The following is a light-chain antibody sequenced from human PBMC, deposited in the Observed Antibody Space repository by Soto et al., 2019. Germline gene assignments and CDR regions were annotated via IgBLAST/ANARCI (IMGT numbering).Light chain of an antibody. CDR1: QSLGPY. J-gene: IGKJ5*01. Sequence: DIVLTQSPDTLSLSPGESATLSCRASQSLGPYLAWYQQKPGQAPRLRIYDASHRTTGIPVRFSGSGSESDFNLTIRSIEPEDFAVYCCQQCSYTITFGQGTRLEI. CDR3: QQCSYTIT. V-gene: IGKV3-11*01. CDR2: DAS.